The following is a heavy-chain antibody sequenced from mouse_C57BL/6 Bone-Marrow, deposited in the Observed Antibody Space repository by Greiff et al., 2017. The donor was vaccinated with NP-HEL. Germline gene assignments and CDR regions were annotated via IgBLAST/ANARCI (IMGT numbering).Heavy chain of an antibody. CDR1: GYTFTSYW. CDR2: IHPNSGST. V-gene: IGHV1-64*01. Sequence: VQLQQPGAELVKPGASVKLSCKASGYTFTSYWMPWVKQRPGQGLEWIGMIHPNSGSTNYNEKFKSKATLTVDKSSSTAYMQLSSLTSEDSAVYYCARYGSTFYFDYWGQGTTLTVSS. J-gene: IGHJ2*01. CDR3: ARYGSTFYFDY. D-gene: IGHD1-1*01.